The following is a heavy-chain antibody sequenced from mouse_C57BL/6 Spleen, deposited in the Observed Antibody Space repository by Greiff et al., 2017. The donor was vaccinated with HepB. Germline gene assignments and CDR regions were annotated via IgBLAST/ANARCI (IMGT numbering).Heavy chain of an antibody. Sequence: EVKLMESGGGLVQPGGSMKLSCVASGFTFSNYWMNWVRQSPEKGLEWVAQIRLKSDNYATHYAESVKGRFTISRDDSKSSVYLQMNNLRAEDTGIYYCTSIYYGNYVGAMDYWGQGTSVTVSS. CDR2: IRLKSDNYAT. CDR3: TSIYYGNYVGAMDY. V-gene: IGHV6-3*01. CDR1: GFTFSNYW. J-gene: IGHJ4*01. D-gene: IGHD2-1*01.